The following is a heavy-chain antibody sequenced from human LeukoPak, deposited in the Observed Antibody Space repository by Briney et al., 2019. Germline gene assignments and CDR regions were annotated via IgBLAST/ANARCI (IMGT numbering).Heavy chain of an antibody. Sequence: GRSLRLSCAASGFTFSSYAMHWVRQAPGKGLEWVAVISYDGSNKYYADSVKGRFTISRDNSKNTLYLQMNSLRAEDTAVHYCALFLDYWGQGTLVTVSS. V-gene: IGHV3-30-3*01. CDR2: ISYDGSNK. CDR3: ALFLDY. CDR1: GFTFSSYA. J-gene: IGHJ4*02.